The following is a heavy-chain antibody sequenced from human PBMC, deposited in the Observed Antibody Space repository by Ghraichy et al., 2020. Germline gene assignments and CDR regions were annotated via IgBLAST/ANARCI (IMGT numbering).Heavy chain of an antibody. CDR3: ASNGDRGY. D-gene: IGHD4-17*01. Sequence: VSLIYSGGAIYYADSVRGRFTISRDSSKNTLYLQMNNLSADDTAVYYCASNGDRGYWGQGTLVTVSS. CDR2: IYSGGAI. J-gene: IGHJ4*02. V-gene: IGHV3-53*01.